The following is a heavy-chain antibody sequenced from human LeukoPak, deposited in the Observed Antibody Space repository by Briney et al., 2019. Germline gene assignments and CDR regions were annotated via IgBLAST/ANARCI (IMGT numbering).Heavy chain of an antibody. V-gene: IGHV1-18*01. D-gene: IGHD5-12*01. J-gene: IGHJ4*02. CDR3: ARGYSGYGPHDY. Sequence: ASVKVSWKASYYSFTSYGISWVRQAPGQGLEWMGWISAYSGKTSYAQNLQGRVTMTKDTSTTTAYMELRSLRSDDTAVYYCARGYSGYGPHDYWGQGTLVTVSS. CDR1: YYSFTSYG. CDR2: ISAYSGKT.